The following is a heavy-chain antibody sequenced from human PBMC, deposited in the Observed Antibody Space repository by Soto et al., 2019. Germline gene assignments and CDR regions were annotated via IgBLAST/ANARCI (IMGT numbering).Heavy chain of an antibody. CDR3: ARDRGYLTSDAFDL. J-gene: IGHJ3*01. D-gene: IGHD5-12*01. CDR2: IHKAVTT. V-gene: IGHV4-59*01. CDR1: GGSISSYY. Sequence: PSETLSLTCTVSGGSISSYYWSWIRQPPGKGLEWIGYIHKAVTTNYNPSLKSRVTISVDTSKNRFSLKLNSVTAADTAIYYCARDRGYLTSDAFDLWGPGTMVTVSS.